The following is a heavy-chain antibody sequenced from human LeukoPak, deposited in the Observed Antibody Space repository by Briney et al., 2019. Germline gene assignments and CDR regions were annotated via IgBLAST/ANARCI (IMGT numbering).Heavy chain of an antibody. CDR2: MGPSGDT. D-gene: IGHD1-14*01. J-gene: IGHJ3*01. Sequence: GGSLRLPCAGSEFTFTNFAMTWVRQAPGKGLEWVSSMGPSGDTYYVDSVKGRFSVSRDASKNTMYLQMSTLRADDTAVYFCAKPTPYGTTWAGGFDLWGQGTMVTVSS. CDR1: EFTFTNFA. CDR3: AKPTPYGTTWAGGFDL. V-gene: IGHV3-23*01.